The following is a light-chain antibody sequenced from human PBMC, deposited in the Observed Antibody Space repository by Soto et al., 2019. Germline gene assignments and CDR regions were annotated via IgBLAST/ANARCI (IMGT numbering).Light chain of an antibody. V-gene: IGLV2-14*01. CDR2: EVS. J-gene: IGLJ1*01. CDR1: SSDVGGYNY. Sequence: QSALTQPASVSGSPVQSITISCTGTSSDVGGYNYVSWYQQHPGKAPKLMIYEVSNRPSGVSNRFSGSKSGNTASLTISGLQAEDEADYYCSSYTSSSTYVFGTGTKVTV. CDR3: SSYTSSSTYV.